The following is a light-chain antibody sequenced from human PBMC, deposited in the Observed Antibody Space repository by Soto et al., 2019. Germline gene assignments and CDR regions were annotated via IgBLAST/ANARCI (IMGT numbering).Light chain of an antibody. V-gene: IGLV2-14*01. Sequence: QAVVTQPASVSGSPGQSITISCTGTSSDVGGYNYVSWYQQHPGKAPKLIIYEVSNRPSGVSNRFSGSKSGNTASLTISGLQAEDEADYYCSSYTTSSTWVFGGGTKLTVL. CDR2: EVS. J-gene: IGLJ3*02. CDR3: SSYTTSSTWV. CDR1: SSDVGGYNY.